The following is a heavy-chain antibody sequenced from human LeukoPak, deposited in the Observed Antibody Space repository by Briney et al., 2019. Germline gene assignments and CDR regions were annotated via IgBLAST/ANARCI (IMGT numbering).Heavy chain of an antibody. D-gene: IGHD4-17*01. CDR3: ARWKTTVYAFDI. CDR1: GFAVSSNY. J-gene: IGHJ3*02. Sequence: GGSLRLSCAASGFAVSSNYMSWVRQAPGKGLEWVSVIYSGGSTYYADSVKGRFTISRDNSKNTLYLQMNSLRAEDTAVYYCARWKTTVYAFDIWGQGTMVTVSS. CDR2: IYSGGST. V-gene: IGHV3-66*01.